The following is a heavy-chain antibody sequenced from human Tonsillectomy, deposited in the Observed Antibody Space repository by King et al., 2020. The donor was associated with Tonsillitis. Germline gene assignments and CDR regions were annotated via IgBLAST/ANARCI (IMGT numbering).Heavy chain of an antibody. CDR3: ARNLPSDYDFWSGFPLDY. CDR1: GFTFRDYY. CDR2: ISGSGTTI. V-gene: IGHV3-11*01. J-gene: IGHJ4*02. Sequence: VQLVESGGGLVKPGGSLRLSCAASGFTFRDYYMSWIRQAPGKGLEWVSYISGSGTTIYYAVSVKGRFTISRDNAKNSLYLQMNSLRADDTAVYFCARNLPSDYDFWSGFPLDYWGQGTLVTVSS. D-gene: IGHD3-3*01.